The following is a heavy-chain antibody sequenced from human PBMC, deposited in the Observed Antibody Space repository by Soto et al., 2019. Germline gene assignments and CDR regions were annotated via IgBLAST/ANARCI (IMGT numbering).Heavy chain of an antibody. V-gene: IGHV4-59*03. CDR1: GGPISSYF. J-gene: IGHJ3*01. CDR2: IYDDGTT. D-gene: IGHD2-21*01. CDR3: VSFLIAIHADSIDV. Sequence: RSLTSSVSGGPISSYFRNWLRQPPGKGLEWIGYIYDDGTTDYNPSLKSRVTILLDMSKNQFSLKLSSVTAADTAVYYCVSFLIAIHADSIDVWCQGTFLTL.